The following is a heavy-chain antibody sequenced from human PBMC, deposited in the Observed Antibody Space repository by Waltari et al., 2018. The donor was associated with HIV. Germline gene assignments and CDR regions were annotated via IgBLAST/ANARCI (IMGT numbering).Heavy chain of an antibody. CDR3: VKERGPFNGFDI. D-gene: IGHD3-16*01. J-gene: IGHJ3*02. Sequence: QVYLMESGGGVVQPGGSLKLSCAAPGFTLRGYGMHWVRQAPGKGLEWVAVIWSDGYNKFYADSVRGRFTFSRDNSKYTLSLQMNSLRAEDTALYYCVKERGPFNGFDIWGQGTMVTVSS. V-gene: IGHV3-33*06. CDR2: IWSDGYNK. CDR1: GFTLRGYG.